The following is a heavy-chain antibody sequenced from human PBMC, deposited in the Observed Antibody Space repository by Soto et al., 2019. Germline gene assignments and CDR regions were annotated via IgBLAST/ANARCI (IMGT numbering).Heavy chain of an antibody. Sequence: EVQLGESGGDLVQPGGSLRLSCVASGFTFSPYWMSWVRQAPGRGLQWVATINNDGSEKYYADSVKGRFTISRDNARDSLYLQLTSRLAEDTSIYYCARGSNQDYWGQGTLVAVSS. CDR1: GFTFSPYW. CDR3: ARGSNQDY. CDR2: INNDGSEK. J-gene: IGHJ4*02. D-gene: IGHD2-8*01. V-gene: IGHV3-7*03.